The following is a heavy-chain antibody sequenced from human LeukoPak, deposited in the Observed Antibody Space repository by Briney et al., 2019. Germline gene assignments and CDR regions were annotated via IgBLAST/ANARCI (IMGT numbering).Heavy chain of an antibody. J-gene: IGHJ3*02. Sequence: PSETLSLTCAVSGGTISSYSWSWVRQPPGKGLEWIGDIYYSGSTEYNPSPKSGDTISVDTSKIQFSLKQSSVTAADTAVCYCARATAAYYYGTGSYYDGVAFDNWGQGTMVAVSS. D-gene: IGHD3-10*01. CDR1: GGTISSYS. V-gene: IGHV4-59*01. CDR2: IYYSGST. CDR3: ARATAAYYYGTGSYYDGVAFDN.